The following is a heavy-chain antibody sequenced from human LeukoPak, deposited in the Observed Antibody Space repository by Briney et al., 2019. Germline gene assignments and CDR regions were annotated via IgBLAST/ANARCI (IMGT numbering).Heavy chain of an antibody. D-gene: IGHD2-2*01. J-gene: IGHJ3*02. Sequence: GASVKVSCKASGYTFTSYGISWVRQAPGQGLEWMGWISAYNGNTNYAQKLQGRVTMTTDTSTSTAYMELRSLRSDDTAVYYCASSDSFSYCSSTSCYVLLAIWGQGTMVTVSS. CDR1: GYTFTSYG. V-gene: IGHV1-18*01. CDR3: ASSDSFSYCSSTSCYVLLAI. CDR2: ISAYNGNT.